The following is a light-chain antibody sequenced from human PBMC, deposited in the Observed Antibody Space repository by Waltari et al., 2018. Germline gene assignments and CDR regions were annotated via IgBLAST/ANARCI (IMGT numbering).Light chain of an antibody. V-gene: IGLV2-14*03. J-gene: IGLJ1*01. Sequence: QSALTQPAPVSGSPGQSTTISCTGTSSAVGGDTYVSSYQQHPGKAPKLRIYDVSNRPSGVSNRFSGSKSGNTASLTISGLQAEDEADYYCSSYTSSNTLGFGTGTKVTVL. CDR3: SSYTSSNTLG. CDR2: DVS. CDR1: SSAVGGDTY.